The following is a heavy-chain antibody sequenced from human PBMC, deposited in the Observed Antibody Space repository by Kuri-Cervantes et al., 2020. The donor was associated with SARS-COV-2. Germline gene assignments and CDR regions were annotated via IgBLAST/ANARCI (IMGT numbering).Heavy chain of an antibody. CDR1: GYTFTSYY. J-gene: IGHJ6*02. CDR3: ARDRGSSGWSWVYYYYGMDV. CDR2: INPCGGST. V-gene: IGHV1-46*01. Sequence: ASVKVSCKASGYTFTSYYMHWVRQASGQGPEWRGIINPCGGSTSYAQKFQGRVTMTRDTSTSTVYMELSSLRSEDPAVYYCARDRGSSGWSWVYYYYGMDVWGQGTTVTVAS. D-gene: IGHD6-19*01.